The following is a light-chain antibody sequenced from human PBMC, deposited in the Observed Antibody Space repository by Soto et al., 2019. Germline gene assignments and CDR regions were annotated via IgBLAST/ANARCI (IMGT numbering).Light chain of an antibody. CDR1: QSIRTN. CDR2: GAF. V-gene: IGKV3-15*01. Sequence: DIVMTQSPATLSVSPGERATLSCRASQSIRTNLAWYQHKPVQAPRLLIYGAFTRAAGVPARFSGSGSGTEFTLTISSLQSEDSAVYFCQQYANWPKTFGQGTKVDIK. J-gene: IGKJ1*01. CDR3: QQYANWPKT.